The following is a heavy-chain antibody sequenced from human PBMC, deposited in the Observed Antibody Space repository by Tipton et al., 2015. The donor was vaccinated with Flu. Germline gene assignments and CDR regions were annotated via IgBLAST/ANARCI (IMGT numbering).Heavy chain of an antibody. D-gene: IGHD2-2*01. Sequence: TLSLTCSVSGDSMGSDYYWGWIRQPPGKGLEWIGNIHRSGNTYRSPSLKSRVTMSVDSSKNQFSLRLRSVTAADTAVYYCARDPSLGMPDYFDYWGQGTLVTASS. J-gene: IGHJ4*02. CDR1: GDSMGSDYY. CDR3: ARDPSLGMPDYFDY. CDR2: IHRSGNT. V-gene: IGHV4-38-2*02.